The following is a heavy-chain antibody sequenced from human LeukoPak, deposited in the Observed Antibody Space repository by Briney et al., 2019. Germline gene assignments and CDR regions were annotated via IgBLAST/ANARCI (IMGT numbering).Heavy chain of an antibody. CDR3: ARTREGVWGSYSP. V-gene: IGHV1-2*02. CDR2: INPKSGGT. CDR1: GYSFTDYY. Sequence: ASVKVSCKASGYSFTDYYIHWVRLAPGQGLEWMGWINPKSGGTHYAQKFQGRVSMTRDTSINTVHLELSSLKTNDTAVFYCARTREGVWGSYSPWGQGTLVTVSS. D-gene: IGHD3-16*01. J-gene: IGHJ4*02.